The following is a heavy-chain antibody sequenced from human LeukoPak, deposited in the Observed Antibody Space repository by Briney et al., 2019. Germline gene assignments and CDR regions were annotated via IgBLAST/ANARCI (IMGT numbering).Heavy chain of an antibody. CDR3: AKTYGGKRPIDY. V-gene: IGHV3-21*01. CDR2: ISSSSSYI. CDR1: GFTFSSYS. J-gene: IGHJ4*02. Sequence: GGSLRLSCAASGFTFSSYSMNWVRQAPGKGLEWVSSISSSSSYIYYADSVKGRFTISRDNAKNSLYLQMNGLRAEDTAVYYCAKTYGGKRPIDYWGQGTLVTVSS. D-gene: IGHD4/OR15-4a*01.